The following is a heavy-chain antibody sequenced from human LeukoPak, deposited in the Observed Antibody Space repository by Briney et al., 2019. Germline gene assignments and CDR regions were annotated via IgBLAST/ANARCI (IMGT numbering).Heavy chain of an antibody. D-gene: IGHD1-1*01. Sequence: GGSLRLSCAASGFIFSTYAVSWVRQAPGKGLEWVSDISNSGGITHYADSVKGRFTISRDNSKNTLYLQMNSLRAEDTAVYYCAQNWNFDYWGQGTLVTVSS. V-gene: IGHV3-23*01. CDR3: AQNWNFDY. CDR1: GFIFSTYA. J-gene: IGHJ4*02. CDR2: ISNSGGIT.